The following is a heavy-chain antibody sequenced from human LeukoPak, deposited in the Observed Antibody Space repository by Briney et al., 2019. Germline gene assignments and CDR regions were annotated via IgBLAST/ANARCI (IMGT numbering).Heavy chain of an antibody. CDR3: ARGRGWLRFGYYDSSGYSDY. Sequence: GGSLRLSCAASGFTFSSYGMHWVRQAPGKGLEWVAVISYDGSNKYYADSVKGRFTISRDNSKNTLYLQMNSLRAEDTAVYYCARGRGWLRFGYYDSSGYSDYWGQGTLVTVSS. CDR2: ISYDGSNK. V-gene: IGHV3-30*03. CDR1: GFTFSSYG. D-gene: IGHD3-22*01. J-gene: IGHJ4*02.